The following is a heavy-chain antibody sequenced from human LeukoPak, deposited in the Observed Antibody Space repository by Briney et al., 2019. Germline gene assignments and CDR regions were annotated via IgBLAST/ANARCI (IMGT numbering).Heavy chain of an antibody. CDR1: GGPITSHS. CDR3: ARRWTTSDYYTVLDP. CDR2: IYHSGSA. Sequence: SETLSLTCSVSGGPITSHSWSWIRQPPGKGLEWIGYIYHSGSADYNPSLKSRVTISVDTSKKQVSLELRSVTAADTAVYFCARRWTTSDYYTVLDPWGQGTLVTVSS. V-gene: IGHV4-59*11. J-gene: IGHJ5*02. D-gene: IGHD3-3*01.